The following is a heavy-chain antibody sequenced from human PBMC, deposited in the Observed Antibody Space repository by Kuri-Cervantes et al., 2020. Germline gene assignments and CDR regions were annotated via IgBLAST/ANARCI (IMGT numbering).Heavy chain of an antibody. V-gene: IGHV3-11*04. CDR2: ISSSGSTI. D-gene: IGHD6-6*01. CDR1: GFTFSDYY. J-gene: IGHJ6*03. Sequence: GESLRLSCAASGFTFSDYYMSWIRQAPGKGLEWVSYISSSGSTIYYADSVKGRFTISRDNAKNSLYLQMNSLRAEDTAVYYCARYHSSSPGYYYYYMDVWGKGTTVTVSS. CDR3: ARYHSSSPGYYYYYMDV.